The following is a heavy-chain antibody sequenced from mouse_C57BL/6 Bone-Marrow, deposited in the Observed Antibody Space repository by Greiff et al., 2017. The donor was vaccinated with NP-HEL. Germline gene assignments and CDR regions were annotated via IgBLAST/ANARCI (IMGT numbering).Heavy chain of an antibody. J-gene: IGHJ3*01. V-gene: IGHV5-6*01. CDR1: GFTFSSYG. D-gene: IGHD2-4*01. Sequence: EVQGVESGGDLVKPGGSLKLSCAASGFTFSSYGMSWVRQTPDKRLEWVATISSGGSYTYYPDSVKGRFTISRDNAKNTLYLQMSRLKSEDTAMYYCARHPPYYDYDPFAYWGQGTLVTVSA. CDR2: ISSGGSYT. CDR3: ARHPPYYDYDPFAY.